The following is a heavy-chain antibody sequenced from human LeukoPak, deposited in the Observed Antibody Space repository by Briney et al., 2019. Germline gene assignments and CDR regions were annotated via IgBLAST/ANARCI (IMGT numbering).Heavy chain of an antibody. CDR2: INPSGGST. J-gene: IGHJ4*02. CDR1: GYTFSSYY. CDR3: ARQTRFGELTGY. D-gene: IGHD3-10*01. V-gene: IGHV1-46*01. Sequence: GASVKVSCKASGYTFSSYYMHWVRQAPGQGLEWMGIINPSGGSTSYAQKFQGRVTMTRDTSTSTVYMELSSLRSEDTAVYYCARQTRFGELTGYWGQGTLVTVSS.